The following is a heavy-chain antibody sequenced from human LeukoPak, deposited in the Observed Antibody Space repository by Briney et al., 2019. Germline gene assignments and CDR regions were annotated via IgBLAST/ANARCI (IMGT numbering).Heavy chain of an antibody. V-gene: IGHV4-30-4*01. CDR1: GGSISGDYY. CDR2: IHYSGST. Sequence: SQTLSLTCTVSGGSISGDYYWSWIRQPPGKGLEWIGYIHYSGSTYYNPSLKSRVTISVHTSNNQFSLKLSSVTAADTAVYYCVRVKEYFDYWGQGTLVTVSS. CDR3: VRVKEYFDY. J-gene: IGHJ4*02.